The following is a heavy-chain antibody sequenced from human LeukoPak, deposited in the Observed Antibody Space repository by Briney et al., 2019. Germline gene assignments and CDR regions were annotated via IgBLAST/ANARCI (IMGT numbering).Heavy chain of an antibody. J-gene: IGHJ1*01. D-gene: IGHD1-26*01. CDR3: LGWELQ. CDR1: GGSFSGYY. Sequence: PSETLSLTCAVYGGSFSGYYLSWLRQPPGKWLEWIGEINHSGSTNYNPSLKSRVTISVDTSMNQFSLKLSSVTAADTAVYYRLGWELQWGQGTLVTVSS. V-gene: IGHV4-34*01. CDR2: INHSGST.